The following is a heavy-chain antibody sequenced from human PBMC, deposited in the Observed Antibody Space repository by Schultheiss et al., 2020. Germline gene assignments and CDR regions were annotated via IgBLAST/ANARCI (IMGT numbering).Heavy chain of an antibody. CDR3: AREGSSGWYDY. CDR1: GFTFNSFW. CDR2: IKQDGSEK. D-gene: IGHD6-19*01. V-gene: IGHV3-7*01. Sequence: GGSLRLSCAGSGFTFNSFWMNWVRQAPGKGLEWVAVIKQDGSEKKYVDSVKGRFTISRDNAKNSLYLQMNSLRAEDTAVYYCAREGSSGWYDYWGQGTLVTVSS. J-gene: IGHJ4*02.